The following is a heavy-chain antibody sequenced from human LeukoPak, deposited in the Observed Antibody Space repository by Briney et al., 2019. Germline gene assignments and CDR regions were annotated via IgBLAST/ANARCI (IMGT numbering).Heavy chain of an antibody. CDR1: GFSFDEYA. D-gene: IGHD2-21*02. CDR3: AKDIVGGGDDY. CDR2: ISWNSGSI. J-gene: IGHJ4*02. Sequence: GGSLRLSCAASGFSFDEYAMHWVRQAPGKGLGWVSGISWNSGSIGYADSVKGRITISRDNAKNSIYLQMNSLRVEDTAVYYCAKDIVGGGDDYWGQGTLVIVSS. V-gene: IGHV3-9*01.